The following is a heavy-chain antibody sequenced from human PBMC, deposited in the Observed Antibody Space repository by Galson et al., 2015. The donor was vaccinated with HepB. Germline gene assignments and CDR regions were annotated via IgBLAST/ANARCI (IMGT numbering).Heavy chain of an antibody. J-gene: IGHJ4*02. V-gene: IGHV1-58*02. CDR1: GFTFTSPA. D-gene: IGHD4-17*01. Sequence: SVKVSCKAPGFTFTSPAMQWVRQARGQRLEWIGWIVVGSGNTNYAQKFQERVTITRDMSTSTAYMELSSLRSEDTAVYYCAADLNDYGDKRTPKRFDYWGQGTLVTVSS. CDR3: AADLNDYGDKRTPKRFDY. CDR2: IVVGSGNT.